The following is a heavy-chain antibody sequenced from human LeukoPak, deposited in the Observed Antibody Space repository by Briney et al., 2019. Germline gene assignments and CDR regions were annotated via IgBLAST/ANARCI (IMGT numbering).Heavy chain of an antibody. J-gene: IGHJ4*02. CDR2: IYYSGST. D-gene: IGHD3-10*01. Sequence: SETLSLTCTVSGVSISSYYWSWLRQPPGKGLEWIGHIYYSGSTTYNPSLKSRVTIPVDTSKNQFSLNLSSVTAADTAVYYCARGFGSPDYWGQGTLVTISS. CDR3: ARGFGSPDY. V-gene: IGHV4-59*01. CDR1: GVSISSYY.